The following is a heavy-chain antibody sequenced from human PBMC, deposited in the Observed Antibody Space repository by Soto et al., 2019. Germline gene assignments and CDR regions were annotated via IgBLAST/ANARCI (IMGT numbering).Heavy chain of an antibody. V-gene: IGHV3-30*18. CDR1: GFTFSDYA. J-gene: IGHJ4*02. CDR2: VSHDGRNT. D-gene: IGHD6-19*01. Sequence: VQLVESGGGVVQPGRSLRLSCAASGFTFSDYAMHWVRQAPGKGLEWVAVVSHDGRNTHYADSLKGRFTISRDSSKNTVSLEMTSLRAEDTAVYYCAKGGRQWLVTSDFNYWGQGDLVTVSS. CDR3: AKGGRQWLVTSDFNY.